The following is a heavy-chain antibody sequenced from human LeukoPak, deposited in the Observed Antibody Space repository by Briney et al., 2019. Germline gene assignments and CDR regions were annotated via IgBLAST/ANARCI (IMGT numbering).Heavy chain of an antibody. D-gene: IGHD2/OR15-2a*01. CDR2: ISFDGSDK. J-gene: IGHJ4*02. V-gene: IGHV3-30*18. CDR3: AKPNCYKTICPTWSPSFFDS. CDR1: GFTFRLFG. Sequence: GGSLRLSCAASGFTFRLFGIHCVRQAPGKGLEWVAVISFDGSDKYYADSVKGRFTISRDNSKNTVYLQMDSLRADDTAVYYCAKPNCYKTICPTWSPSFFDSWGQGMLVAVSS.